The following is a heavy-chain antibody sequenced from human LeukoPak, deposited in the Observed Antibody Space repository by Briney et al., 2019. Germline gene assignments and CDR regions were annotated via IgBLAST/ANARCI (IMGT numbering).Heavy chain of an antibody. Sequence: QPGRSLRLSCAASGFTFSSYGMHRVRQAPGKGLEWVSVLYSAAGTFYTDSVKGRFTISRDNSKNTLYLQMNSLRAEDTAVYYCARDFGGSCGRYFRHWGQGTLVTVSS. V-gene: IGHV3-66*01. CDR1: GFTFSSYG. J-gene: IGHJ1*01. D-gene: IGHD2-21*01. CDR3: ARDFGGSCGRYFRH. CDR2: LYSAAGT.